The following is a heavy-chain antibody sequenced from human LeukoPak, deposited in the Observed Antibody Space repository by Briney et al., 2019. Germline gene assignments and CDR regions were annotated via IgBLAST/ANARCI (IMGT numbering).Heavy chain of an antibody. Sequence: GGSLRLSCAATGFTFKDYGMHWVRQPPGKGLEWVSSINWNGGGTDYADSVKGRFTISRDNAKNSLYLQLSSLRPEDTALYYCAKHMRATNTYSFFGLDVWARGPRSPSP. J-gene: IGHJ6*02. D-gene: IGHD1-26*01. CDR2: INWNGGGT. CDR3: AKHMRATNTYSFFGLDV. V-gene: IGHV3-9*01. CDR1: GFTFKDYG.